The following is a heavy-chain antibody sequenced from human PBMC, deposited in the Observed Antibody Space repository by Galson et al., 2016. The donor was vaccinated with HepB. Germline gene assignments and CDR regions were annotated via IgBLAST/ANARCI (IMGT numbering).Heavy chain of an antibody. V-gene: IGHV3-7*01. J-gene: IGHJ6*02. Sequence: SLRLSCAASGFSFSTYWVAWVRPAPGKGLEWVANIKEDGSETFYADSVKGRFSISRDNAKNSVYLQMNSLRAEDTAVYYCARDGLRGRWRLGGMDVWGQGTTVTVSS. D-gene: IGHD3/OR15-3a*01. CDR1: GFSFSTYW. CDR3: ARDGLRGRWRLGGMDV. CDR2: IKEDGSET.